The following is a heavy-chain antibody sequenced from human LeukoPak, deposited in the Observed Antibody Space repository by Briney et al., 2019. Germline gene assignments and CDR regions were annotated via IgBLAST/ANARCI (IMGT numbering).Heavy chain of an antibody. CDR2: IYYSGST. D-gene: IGHD3-10*01. V-gene: IGHV4-59*01. J-gene: IGHJ4*02. Sequence: SETLSLTCTVSGGSNSSYYWSWIRQPPGKGLEWIGYIYYSGSTNYNPSLKSRVTISVDTSKNQFSLKLSSVTAADTAVYYCARDHYCSSGALDYWGQGTLVTVSS. CDR1: GGSNSSYY. CDR3: ARDHYCSSGALDY.